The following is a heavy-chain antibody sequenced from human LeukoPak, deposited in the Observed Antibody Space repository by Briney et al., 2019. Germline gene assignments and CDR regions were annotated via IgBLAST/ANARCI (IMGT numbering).Heavy chain of an antibody. D-gene: IGHD1-1*01. CDR1: GFTFSNYA. Sequence: GESLRLSCSASGFTFSNYALAWVRQAPGKGLEYVSVITNNGVSTYYADSVKGRFTISRDNSKSTLYLQMSSLRAEDTAMYYCAMNWNCDYWGQGTLVTVSS. CDR3: AMNWNCDY. CDR2: ITNNGVST. J-gene: IGHJ4*02. V-gene: IGHV3-64D*09.